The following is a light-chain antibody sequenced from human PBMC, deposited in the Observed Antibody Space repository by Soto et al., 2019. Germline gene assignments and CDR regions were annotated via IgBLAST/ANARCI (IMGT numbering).Light chain of an antibody. Sequence: DIQMTQSPSTLSASVGDRVTITCRASQSISSWLAWYQQKPGKAPKLLIYKASSLESGVPSRFSGSGSGTEFTLTISSLQPDDFATYYCQQYVTVGGGTKVEIK. CDR3: QQYVT. V-gene: IGKV1-5*03. CDR1: QSISSW. J-gene: IGKJ4*01. CDR2: KAS.